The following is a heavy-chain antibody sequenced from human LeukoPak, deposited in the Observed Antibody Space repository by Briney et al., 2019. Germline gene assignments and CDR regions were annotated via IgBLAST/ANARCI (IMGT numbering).Heavy chain of an antibody. CDR2: INPSGGST. J-gene: IGHJ5*02. CDR3: ARDLVGSGSWPGTEGFDL. Sequence: ASVKVSCKASGYTFTSYYMHWVRQAPGQGLEWMGIINPSGGSTSYAQKFQGRVTMTRDTSISTAYMELSRLRSDDTAVYYCARDLVGSGSWPGTEGFDLWGQGTLVTVSS. CDR1: GYTFTSYY. D-gene: IGHD6-13*01. V-gene: IGHV1-46*01.